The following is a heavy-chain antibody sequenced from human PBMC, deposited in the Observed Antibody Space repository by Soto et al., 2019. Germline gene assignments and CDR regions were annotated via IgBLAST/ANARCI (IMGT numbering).Heavy chain of an antibody. D-gene: IGHD6-13*01. CDR3: ARDQLYSSSWSDY. Sequence: QVQLVESGGGVVQPGRSLRLSCAASGFTFSSYGMHWVRQAPGKGLEWVAVIWYDGSNKYYADSVKGRFTISRDNSKNTLYLQMNSLRAEDKAVYYCARDQLYSSSWSDYWGQGTLVTVSS. CDR1: GFTFSSYG. CDR2: IWYDGSNK. J-gene: IGHJ4*02. V-gene: IGHV3-33*01.